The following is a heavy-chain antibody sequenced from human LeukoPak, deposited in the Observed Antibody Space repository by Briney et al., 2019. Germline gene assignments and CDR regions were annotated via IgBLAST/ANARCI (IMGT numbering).Heavy chain of an antibody. V-gene: IGHV4-4*02. CDR2: IYHSGST. D-gene: IGHD6-19*01. CDR3: ARALSEASGTVAGTFYFDY. J-gene: IGHJ4*02. Sequence: PSETLSLTCAVSGGSISSSNWWSWVRQPPGKGLEWIGEIYHSGSTNYNPSLKSRVTISVDKSKDQFSLKLGSVTAADTAVYYCARALSEASGTVAGTFYFDYWGQGTLVTVSS. CDR1: GGSISSSNW.